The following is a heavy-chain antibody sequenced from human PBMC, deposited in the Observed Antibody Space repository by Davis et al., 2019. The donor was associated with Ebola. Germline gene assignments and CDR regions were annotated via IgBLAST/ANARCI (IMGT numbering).Heavy chain of an antibody. CDR3: ARTYDSSGYYYAPFDY. D-gene: IGHD3-22*01. CDR2: INHSGST. CDR1: GVSFSGYY. Sequence: SETLSLTCAVYGVSFSGYYWSWIRQPPGKGLEWIGEINHSGSTNYNPSLKSRVTISVDTSKNQFSLKLSSVTAADTAVYYCARTYDSSGYYYAPFDYWGQGTLVTVSS. J-gene: IGHJ4*02. V-gene: IGHV4-34*01.